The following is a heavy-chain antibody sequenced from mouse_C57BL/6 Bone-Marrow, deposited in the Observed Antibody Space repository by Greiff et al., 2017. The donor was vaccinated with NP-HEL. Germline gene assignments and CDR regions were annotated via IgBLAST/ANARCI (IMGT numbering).Heavy chain of an antibody. CDR2: INPSSGYT. CDR3: ARRRDYDGYYEGY. D-gene: IGHD2-3*01. V-gene: IGHV1-4*01. CDR1: GYTFTSYT. J-gene: IGHJ2*01. Sequence: VQLQQSGAGLARPGASVKMSCKASGYTFTSYTMHWVKQRPGQGLEWIGYINPSSGYTKYNQKFKDKATLTADKSSSTAYMQLISLTSEDSAVYYCARRRDYDGYYEGYWGQGTTLTVSS.